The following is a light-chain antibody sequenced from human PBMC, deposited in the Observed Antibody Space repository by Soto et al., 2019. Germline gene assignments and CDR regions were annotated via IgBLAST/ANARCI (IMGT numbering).Light chain of an antibody. V-gene: IGKV1-39*01. J-gene: IGKJ3*01. CDR3: QLSYISPFT. CDR1: QTISSY. CDR2: AAS. Sequence: DIQMTQSPSSLSASVGDRVTITCRASQTISSYLNWYQQKPGRAPKLLIYAASSLQSGVPSRFRGSASGTNFSLTISSLQPEDFAAYYCQLSYISPFTFGPGTKVDIK.